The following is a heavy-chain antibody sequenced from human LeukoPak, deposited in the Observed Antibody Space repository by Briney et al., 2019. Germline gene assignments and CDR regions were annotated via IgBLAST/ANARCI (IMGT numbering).Heavy chain of an antibody. CDR1: GFTFSSYS. J-gene: IGHJ5*02. D-gene: IGHD6-13*01. CDR3: ARAGAAAGTDWFDP. V-gene: IGHV3-21*05. CDR2: ISSSSYI. Sequence: GGSLRLSCAASGFTFSSYSMNWVRQAPGKGLEWVSYISSSSYIYYADSVKGRFTISRDNAKNSLYLQMNSLRAEDTAVYYCARAGAAAGTDWFDPWGQGTLVTVSS.